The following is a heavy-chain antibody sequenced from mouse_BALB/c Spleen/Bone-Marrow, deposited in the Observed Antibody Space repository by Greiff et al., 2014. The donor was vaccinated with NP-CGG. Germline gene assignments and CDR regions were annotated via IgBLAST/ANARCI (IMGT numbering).Heavy chain of an antibody. J-gene: IGHJ1*01. Sequence: EVQLQQSGPELVKPGASVKMSCKASGCTFTSYVMHWVKQKPGQGLEWIGYINPYNDGTKYNEKFKDKAALTSDKSSSTAYMELSSLTSEDSAVYYCARTPIYDGYYWFFDVWGAGTTVTVSS. V-gene: IGHV1-14*01. CDR2: INPYNDGT. D-gene: IGHD2-3*01. CDR3: ARTPIYDGYYWFFDV. CDR1: GCTFTSYV.